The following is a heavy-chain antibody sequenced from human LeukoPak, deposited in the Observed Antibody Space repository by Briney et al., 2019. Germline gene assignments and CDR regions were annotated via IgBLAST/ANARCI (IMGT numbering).Heavy chain of an antibody. CDR2: INHSGST. CDR1: GGSFSGYY. D-gene: IGHD2-21*02. Sequence: TSETLSLTCAVYGGSFSGYYWSWIRQPPGKGLEWIGEINHSGSTNYNPSLKSRVTISVDTSKNQFSLKLSSVTAADTAVYYCARQIVVVTAILDWFDPWGQGTLVTVSS. CDR3: ARQIVVVTAILDWFDP. V-gene: IGHV4-34*01. J-gene: IGHJ5*02.